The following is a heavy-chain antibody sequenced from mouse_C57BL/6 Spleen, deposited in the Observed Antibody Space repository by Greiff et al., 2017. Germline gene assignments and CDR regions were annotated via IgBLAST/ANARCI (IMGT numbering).Heavy chain of an antibody. D-gene: IGHD4-1*01. CDR2: IDPSDSYT. J-gene: IGHJ2*01. CDR3: ARSGTGYIDY. V-gene: IGHV1-69*01. CDR1: GYTFTSYW. Sequence: QVQLKQPGAELVMPGASVKLSCKASGYTFTSYWMHWVKQRPGQGLEWIGEIDPSDSYTNYNQKFKGKSTLTVDKSSSTAYMQLSSLTSEDSAVYYCARSGTGYIDYWGQGTTLTVSS.